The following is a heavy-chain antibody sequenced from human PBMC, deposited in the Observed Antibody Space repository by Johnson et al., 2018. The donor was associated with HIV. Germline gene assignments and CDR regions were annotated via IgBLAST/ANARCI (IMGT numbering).Heavy chain of an antibody. CDR2: ISWDGGST. CDR3: ARDRGCWDPFDI. V-gene: IGHV3-43D*04. CDR1: GFTFDDHA. J-gene: IGHJ3*02. Sequence: EVQLVESGGVVVQPGGSLTLSCAASGFTFDDHAMHWVRQAPGKGLEWVSLISWDGGSTYYVDSVKGRFTVSRDNSKNSLYLQMKSLTAEDTAVYYCARDRGCWDPFDIWGQGTMVTVSS.